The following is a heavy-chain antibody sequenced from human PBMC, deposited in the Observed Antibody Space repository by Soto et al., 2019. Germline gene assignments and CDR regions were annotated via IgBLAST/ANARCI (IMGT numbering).Heavy chain of an antibody. CDR1: GFTFSSYA. CDR3: ARRGSGSYYDY. CDR2: ISGSGDST. Sequence: EVQLLESGGGLVQPGGSLRLSCAASGFTFSSYAMRWVRQAPGKGLEWVSAISGSGDSTYYAYSVKGRFTVSRDTSKNTLYLQMNSLRAEDTAVYYCARRGSGSYYDYWGQGTLVTVSS. J-gene: IGHJ4*02. D-gene: IGHD1-26*01. V-gene: IGHV3-23*01.